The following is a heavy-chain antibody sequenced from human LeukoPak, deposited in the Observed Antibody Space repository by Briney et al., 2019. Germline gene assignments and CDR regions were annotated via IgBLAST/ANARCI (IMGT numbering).Heavy chain of an antibody. Sequence: GASVNVSCKASGYTFTAYYIHWVRQAPGQGFEWMGWINPDTGGTNYAQKFQGRVTMTGDTSTSTVYMELSRLTSDDTAVYYCARGWLAIVVVPPDFWGQGTLVTVSS. CDR1: GYTFTAYY. J-gene: IGHJ4*02. CDR3: ARGWLAIVVVPPDF. CDR2: INPDTGGT. V-gene: IGHV1-2*02. D-gene: IGHD2-21*01.